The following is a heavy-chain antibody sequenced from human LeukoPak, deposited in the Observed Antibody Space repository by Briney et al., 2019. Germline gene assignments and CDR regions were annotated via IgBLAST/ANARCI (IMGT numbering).Heavy chain of an antibody. Sequence: SDTLSLTCAVYGGSFRRYHWIWIRQPPGKGLEWIGENNHSGITNNNPSLKSPDTISVDTSKNQFSLKLSSVTAADTAVYYCATGHYYGSGSYFRYFDYWGQGTLVTVSS. D-gene: IGHD3-10*01. V-gene: IGHV4-34*04. CDR2: NNHSGIT. CDR3: ATGHYYGSGSYFRYFDY. CDR1: GGSFRRYH. J-gene: IGHJ4*02.